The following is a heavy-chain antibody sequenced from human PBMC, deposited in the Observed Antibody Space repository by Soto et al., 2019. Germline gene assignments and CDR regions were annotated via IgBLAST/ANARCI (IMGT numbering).Heavy chain of an antibody. CDR3: ARDLWVEPELYYYGMDV. CDR2: IFYSGTT. V-gene: IGHV4-30-4*01. Sequence: SETLSLTCTVSGDSISSADYYWSWIRQTPGKGLEWVGHIFYSGTTYYNPSLKSRLTISVDTSKNHFSLRLTSVTAADTAVYYCARDLWVEPELYYYGMDVWGQGTTVTVSS. D-gene: IGHD1-1*01. CDR1: GDSISSADYY. J-gene: IGHJ6*02.